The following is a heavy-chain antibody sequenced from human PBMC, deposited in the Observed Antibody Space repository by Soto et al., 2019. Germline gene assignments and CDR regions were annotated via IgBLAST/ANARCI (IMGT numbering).Heavy chain of an antibody. J-gene: IGHJ4*02. CDR2: IFYTGST. CDR3: ARVRGSSGWYDY. CDR1: GGSISSYY. D-gene: IGHD6-19*01. Sequence: TSETLSLTCTVSGGSISSYYWSWIRQPPGKGLEWIGYIFYTGSTNYNPSLKSRVTMSVDTSKNQFSLELRSVTDADTAVYYCARVRGSSGWYDYWGQGTLVTVS. V-gene: IGHV4-59*01.